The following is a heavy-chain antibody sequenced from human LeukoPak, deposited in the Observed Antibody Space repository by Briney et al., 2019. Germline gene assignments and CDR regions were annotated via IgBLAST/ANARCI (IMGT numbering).Heavy chain of an antibody. V-gene: IGHV3-23*01. CDR3: AGDLSYGGNLLYFDY. D-gene: IGHD4-23*01. CDR2: ISGSGGST. Sequence: SGGSLRLSCAASGFTFSSYSMNWVRQAPGKGLEWVSAISGSGGSTYYADSVKGRFSISRDNSKNTLYLQMNSLRAEDTAVYYCAGDLSYGGNLLYFDYWGQGTLVTVSS. CDR1: GFTFSSYS. J-gene: IGHJ4*02.